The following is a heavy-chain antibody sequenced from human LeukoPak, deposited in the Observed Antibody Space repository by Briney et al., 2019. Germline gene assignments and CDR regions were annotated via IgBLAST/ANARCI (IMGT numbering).Heavy chain of an antibody. CDR3: AQDGVVVPTVIVVVAYFDY. J-gene: IGHJ4*02. CDR1: GFTFSSYA. CDR2: ISASGGST. D-gene: IGHD3-22*01. Sequence: AGGSLRLSCAASGFTFSSYAMSWVRQAPGKGLEWVSAISASGGSTYYADSVKGRFTISRDNSKNTLYLQMNSLRAEDTAVYYCAQDGVVVPTVIVVVAYFDYWGQGTLVTVSS. V-gene: IGHV3-23*01.